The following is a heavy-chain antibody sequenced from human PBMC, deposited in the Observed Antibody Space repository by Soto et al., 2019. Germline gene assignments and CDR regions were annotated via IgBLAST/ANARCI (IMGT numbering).Heavy chain of an antibody. Sequence: SQTPSLTCAISGDSVSSNNAAWNWIRQSPSRGLEWLGRTYYRSRWYNDYAVSVKRRITVNPDTSKNQFSLQLTSVTPEDTAVYYCAGTTSHYWYYMDVWGKGTTVTVSS. CDR1: GDSVSSNNAA. V-gene: IGHV6-1*01. J-gene: IGHJ6*03. D-gene: IGHD1-7*01. CDR3: AGTTSHYWYYMDV. CDR2: TYYRSRWYN.